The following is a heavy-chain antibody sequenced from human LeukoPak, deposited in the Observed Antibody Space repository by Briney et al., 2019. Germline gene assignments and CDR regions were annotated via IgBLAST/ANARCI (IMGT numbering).Heavy chain of an antibody. CDR2: IYTSGST. CDR1: GGSISSYY. V-gene: IGHV4-4*07. Sequence: SETLSLTCTVSGGSISSYYWSWIRQPAGKGLKWIGRIYTSGSTNYNPSLKSRVTMSVDTSKNQFSLKLSSVTAADTAVYYCARVVVLPSYYYMDVWGKGTTVTVSS. J-gene: IGHJ6*03. CDR3: ARVVVLPSYYYMDV.